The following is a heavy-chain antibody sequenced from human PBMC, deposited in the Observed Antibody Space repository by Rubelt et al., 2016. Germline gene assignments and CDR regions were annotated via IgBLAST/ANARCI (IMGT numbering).Heavy chain of an antibody. CDR3: AREAPEAGDAFDI. Sequence: GLVKPSETLSLTCTVSGYSISSGYYWGWIRQPPGKGLEWIGSIYHSGSTYYNPSLKSRVTISVDTSKNQFSLKLSSVTAADTAVYYCAREAPEAGDAFDIWGQGTMVTVSS. V-gene: IGHV4-38-2*02. D-gene: IGHD6-13*01. CDR2: IYHSGST. CDR1: GYSISSGYY. J-gene: IGHJ3*02.